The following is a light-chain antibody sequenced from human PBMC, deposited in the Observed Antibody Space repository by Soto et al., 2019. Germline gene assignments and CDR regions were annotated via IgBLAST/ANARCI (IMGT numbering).Light chain of an antibody. CDR2: EVS. J-gene: IGLJ2*01. Sequence: QSALTQPASVSGSPGQSTTISCTGTSSDVGGYNYVSWYQQHPGKAPKLILYEVSNRPSGLSDRFSGSKSGNTASLIISGLQAEDEADYYCSSYTSSRTLVFGGGTKLTVL. V-gene: IGLV2-14*01. CDR1: SSDVGGYNY. CDR3: SSYTSSRTLV.